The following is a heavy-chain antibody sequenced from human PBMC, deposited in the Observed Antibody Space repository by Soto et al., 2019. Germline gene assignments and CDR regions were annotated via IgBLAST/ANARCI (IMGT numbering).Heavy chain of an antibody. V-gene: IGHV1-18*01. J-gene: IGHJ5*02. Sequence: QVQLVQSGAEVKKPGASVKVSCKASGYTFTSYGISWVRQAPGQGREWMGWISAYNGNTNYAQKLQGRVTMTTDTSPSAAYMELGSLRSDDTAGYYCARLKAAAGTGWFDPWGQGTLVTVSS. CDR2: ISAYNGNT. CDR3: ARLKAAAGTGWFDP. CDR1: GYTFTSYG. D-gene: IGHD6-13*01.